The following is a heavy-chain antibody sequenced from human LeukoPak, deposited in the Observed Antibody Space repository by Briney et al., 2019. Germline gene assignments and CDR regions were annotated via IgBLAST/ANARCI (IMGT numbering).Heavy chain of an antibody. CDR3: VKGGTSSWLEH. J-gene: IGHJ4*02. CDR2: IRYDGTHK. V-gene: IGHV3-30*02. D-gene: IGHD6-13*01. CDR1: GFTFSPYG. Sequence: GGSLRLSCAASGFTFSPYGIHWVRQAPGKGLEWVAFIRYDGTHKYYADSVKARVMISRDNSKNMLYLQMNSLRAEDTAVYYCVKGGTSSWLEHWGQGTLVTVSS.